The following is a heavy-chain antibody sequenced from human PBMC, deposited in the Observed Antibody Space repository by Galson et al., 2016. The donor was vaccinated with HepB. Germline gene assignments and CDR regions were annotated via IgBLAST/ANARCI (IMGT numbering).Heavy chain of an antibody. J-gene: IGHJ4*02. CDR2: IYSSGTT. CDR1: GDSISTGDYH. Sequence: TLSLTCSVSGDSISTGDYHWIWIRQRPGKGPEWIGYIYSSGTTYYTPSLKSRITISLDISKNQFSLKLNSVTAADTAVYYCARGTDFSILYWGQGTLVTVSS. CDR3: ARGTDFSILY. V-gene: IGHV4-31*03. D-gene: IGHD4-11*01.